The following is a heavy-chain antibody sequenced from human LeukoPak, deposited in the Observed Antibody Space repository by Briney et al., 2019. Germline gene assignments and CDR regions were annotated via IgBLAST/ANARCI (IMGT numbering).Heavy chain of an antibody. CDR3: AKCLPAAIQDYYFDY. Sequence: GGSLSLSCAASGFGFSHYAMSWIRQAPGRGLEWVSAISDSGDKTYYSDSVKGRFTVSRDRSRNTLYLQMNSLRADDTALYYCAKCLPAAIQDYYFDYWGQGTLVTVSS. V-gene: IGHV3-23*01. D-gene: IGHD2-2*02. J-gene: IGHJ4*02. CDR2: ISDSGDKT. CDR1: GFGFSHYA.